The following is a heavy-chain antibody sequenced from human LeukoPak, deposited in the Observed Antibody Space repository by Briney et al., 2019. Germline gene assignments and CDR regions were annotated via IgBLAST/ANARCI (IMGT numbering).Heavy chain of an antibody. D-gene: IGHD5-18*01. Sequence: PSETLSLTCTVSGGSISSYYWSWIRQPAGKGPEWIGRIYTSGSTNYNPSLKSRVTMSVDTSKNQFSLKLSSVTAADTAVYYCARDDSGYSYGTFDYWSQGTLVTVSS. J-gene: IGHJ4*02. V-gene: IGHV4-4*07. CDR3: ARDDSGYSYGTFDY. CDR2: IYTSGST. CDR1: GGSISSYY.